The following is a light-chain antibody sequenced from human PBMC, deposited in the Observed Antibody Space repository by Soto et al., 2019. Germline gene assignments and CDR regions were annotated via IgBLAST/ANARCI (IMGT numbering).Light chain of an antibody. J-gene: IGKJ4*01. CDR2: AAS. CDR3: QQGDSFPFT. Sequence: DIHMTQSPSSVSASVGDSVIITCRASQDISSWVAWYQQKPGKAPKLLISAASSLESGVPRRFSGSGSGTDFTLIISSLQPEDFATYFCQQGDSFPFTFGGGTKVGIK. V-gene: IGKV1-12*01. CDR1: QDISSW.